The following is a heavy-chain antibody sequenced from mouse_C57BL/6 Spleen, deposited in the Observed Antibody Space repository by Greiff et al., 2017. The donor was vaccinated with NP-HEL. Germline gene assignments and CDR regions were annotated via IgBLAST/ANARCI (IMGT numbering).Heavy chain of an antibody. CDR1: GYTFTSYW. J-gene: IGHJ2*01. CDR2: IDPSDSYT. D-gene: IGHD1-1*01. CDR3: DRSGCGSSWDYFDY. Sequence: QVQLQQPGAELVMPGASVKLSCKASGYTFTSYWMHWVKQRPGQGLEWIGSIDPSDSYTNYNQKFKGKSTLTVDKASSTAYMQLSSLTSEDSAVYDCDRSGCGSSWDYFDYWGQGTTLTVSS. V-gene: IGHV1-69*01.